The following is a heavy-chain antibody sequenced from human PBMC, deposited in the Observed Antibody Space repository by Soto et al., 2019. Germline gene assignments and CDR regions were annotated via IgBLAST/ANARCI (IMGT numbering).Heavy chain of an antibody. Sequence: QVQLQQWGAGLLKPSETLSLNCAVTGGSLSGYYWSWIRQPPGKGLEWIGEVKDGGHTNYSPSLRGRVTLSSDTSNNQCSLRLSSVTAADTGVYYCARGQEGVVATHWDQGSLVTVSS. V-gene: IGHV4-34*01. CDR3: ARGQEGVVATH. D-gene: IGHD5-12*01. CDR2: VKDGGHT. CDR1: GGSLSGYY. J-gene: IGHJ4*02.